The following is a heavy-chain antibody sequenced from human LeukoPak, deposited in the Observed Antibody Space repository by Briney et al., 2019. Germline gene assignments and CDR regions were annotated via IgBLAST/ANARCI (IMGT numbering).Heavy chain of an antibody. Sequence: PGGSLRLSCAASGFTFSSYAMSWVRQAPGKGLEWVSAISGSGGSTYYADSVKGRFTISRDNSKNTPYLQMNSLRAEDTAVYYCAKDFVGGYCSGGSCYSGHWFDPWGQGTLVTVSS. CDR1: GFTFSSYA. CDR3: AKDFVGGYCSGGSCYSGHWFDP. D-gene: IGHD2-15*01. J-gene: IGHJ5*02. V-gene: IGHV3-23*01. CDR2: ISGSGGST.